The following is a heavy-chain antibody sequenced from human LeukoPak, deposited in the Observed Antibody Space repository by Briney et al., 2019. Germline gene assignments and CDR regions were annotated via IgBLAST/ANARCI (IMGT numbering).Heavy chain of an antibody. CDR1: GFSFTNYY. CDR3: ARLTIFGVVTFHGWFDP. D-gene: IGHD3-3*01. CDR2: INPSGGGT. J-gene: IGHJ5*02. V-gene: IGHV1-46*01. Sequence: GASVKVSCKSSGFSFTNYYVHWVRQAPGQGLEWMGLINPSGGGTSYAQKLQGRVSMTWDTSTRTVYMELSSLRSEDTAVYYCARLTIFGVVTFHGWFDPWGQGTLVTVSS.